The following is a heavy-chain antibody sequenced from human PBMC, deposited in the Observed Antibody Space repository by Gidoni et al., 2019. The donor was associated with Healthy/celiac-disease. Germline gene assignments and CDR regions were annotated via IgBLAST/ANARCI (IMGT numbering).Heavy chain of an antibody. Sequence: EVQLLESGGGLVQPGGSLRLSCAASGFTFSSYAMSWVRQAPGKGLEWVSAISGSGGSTYYADSVKGRFTISRDNSKNTLYLQMNSLRAEDTAVYYCAKDQGEQWLVAGGYDYWGQGTLVTVSS. CDR1: GFTFSSYA. J-gene: IGHJ4*02. CDR3: AKDQGEQWLVAGGYDY. D-gene: IGHD6-19*01. V-gene: IGHV3-23*01. CDR2: ISGSGGST.